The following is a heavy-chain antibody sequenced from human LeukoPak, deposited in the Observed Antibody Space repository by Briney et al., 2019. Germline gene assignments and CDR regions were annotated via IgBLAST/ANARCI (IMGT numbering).Heavy chain of an antibody. CDR3: ARIGDCSSTSCLGDFDY. Sequence: PSETLSLTCTVSGYSISNGYYWSWIRQPPGKGLEWIGYIYYSGSTNYNPSLKSRVTISVDTSKNQFSLKLSSVTAADTAVYYCARIGDCSSTSCLGDFDYWGQGTLVTVSS. CDR1: GYSISNGYY. D-gene: IGHD2-2*01. V-gene: IGHV4-61*01. J-gene: IGHJ4*02. CDR2: IYYSGST.